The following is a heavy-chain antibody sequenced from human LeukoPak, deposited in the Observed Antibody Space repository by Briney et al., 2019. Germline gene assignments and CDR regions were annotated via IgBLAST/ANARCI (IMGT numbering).Heavy chain of an antibody. V-gene: IGHV3-23*01. CDR2: ISGSGGNT. CDR3: AKVLGSSYSSGWVAFDI. D-gene: IGHD6-19*01. J-gene: IGHJ3*02. Sequence: GESLKISCAASGFTFSSYAMNWVRQAPGKGLEWVSVISGSGGNTYYADSVKGRFTISRDNSKNMLYLQMNSLRANDTAVYSCAKVLGSSYSSGWVAFDIWGQGTMVSVAS. CDR1: GFTFSSYA.